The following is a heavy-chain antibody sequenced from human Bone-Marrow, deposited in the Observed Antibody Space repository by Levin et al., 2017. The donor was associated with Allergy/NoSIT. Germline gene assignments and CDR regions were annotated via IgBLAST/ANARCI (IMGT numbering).Heavy chain of an antibody. CDR2: IYSSGVT. V-gene: IGHV3-53*01. CDR1: EFTVSNNY. J-gene: IGHJ4*02. CDR3: SRKTDSSPPGDY. Sequence: GGSLRLSCIVSEFTVSNNYMSGVRQAPGKGLEWVSTIYSSGVTNYADSVKGRFIISRDKSKNTLYLQMNRLRDEDTAVYYCSRKTDSSPPGDYWGQGTLVTVSS. D-gene: IGHD6-13*01.